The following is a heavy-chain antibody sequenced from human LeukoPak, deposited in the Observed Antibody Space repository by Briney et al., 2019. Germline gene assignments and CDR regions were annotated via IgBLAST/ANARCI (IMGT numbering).Heavy chain of an antibody. CDR1: GGSFSGYY. D-gene: IGHD3-9*01. V-gene: IGHV4-34*01. J-gene: IGHJ6*02. CDR2: INHSGST. Sequence: PSETLSLTCAVYGGSFSGYYWSWIRQPPGKGLEWIGEINHSGSTNYNPSLKSRVTISVDTSKNQFSLKLSSVTAADTAVYYCARSYVLRYFDWFQGVYYYYGMDVWGQGTTVTVSS. CDR3: ARSYVLRYFDWFQGVYYYYGMDV.